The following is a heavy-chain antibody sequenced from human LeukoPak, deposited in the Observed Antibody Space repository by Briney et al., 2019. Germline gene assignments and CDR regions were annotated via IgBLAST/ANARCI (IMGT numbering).Heavy chain of an antibody. CDR3: AHGIWHYDAFDV. Sequence: GGSLRLSCAASGSTFTNAWMNWVRQAPGKGLEWVGRIKSKSDGGTTDYAAPVKGRFTISRDDPKVTLYLQMNSLKTEDTAVYYCAHGIWHYDAFDVWGQGTMVTVSS. CDR1: GSTFTNAW. D-gene: IGHD2-21*01. V-gene: IGHV3-15*01. J-gene: IGHJ3*01. CDR2: IKSKSDGGTT.